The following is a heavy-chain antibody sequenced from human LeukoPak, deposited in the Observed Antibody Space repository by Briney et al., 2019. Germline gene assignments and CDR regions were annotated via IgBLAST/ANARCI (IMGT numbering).Heavy chain of an antibody. CDR2: ISYDGSDK. CDR3: AQGGLEIYYYYHGMDV. V-gene: IGHV3-30*18. D-gene: IGHD3-3*01. Sequence: GGSLRLSCAASGSTFNRFAMHWVRQAPGKGLEWVAVISYDGSDKYYADSVKGRFTISRDNSKNTLYLQMNSLRVEDAAVFYCAQGGLEIYYYYHGMDVWGQGTTVTVSS. CDR1: GSTFNRFA. J-gene: IGHJ6*02.